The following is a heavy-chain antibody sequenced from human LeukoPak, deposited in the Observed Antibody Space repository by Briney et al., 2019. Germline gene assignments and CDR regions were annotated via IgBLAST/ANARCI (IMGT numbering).Heavy chain of an antibody. Sequence: PSETLSLTCTVSGGSISSSSYYWGWIRQPPGKGLEWIGSIYYSGSTYYNPSLKSRVTISVDTSKNQFSLKLSSVTAADTAVYYCARAPYYYDSSGYYSYCYYYMDVWGKGTTVTVSS. CDR2: IYYSGST. D-gene: IGHD3-22*01. V-gene: IGHV4-39*07. CDR3: ARAPYYYDSSGYYSYCYYYMDV. J-gene: IGHJ6*03. CDR1: GGSISSSSYY.